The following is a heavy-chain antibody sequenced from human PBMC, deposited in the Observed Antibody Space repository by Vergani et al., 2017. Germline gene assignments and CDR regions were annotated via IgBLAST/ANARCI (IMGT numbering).Heavy chain of an antibody. J-gene: IGHJ3*02. CDR2: IYTSGST. Sequence: QVQLQESGPGLVKPSQTLSLTCTVSGGSISSGSYYWSWIRQPAGKGLEWIGRIYTSGSTNYNPSLKSRVTISVDTSKNQFSLKLSSVTAADTAVYYCARDLRVTTDAFDIWGQGTMVTVSS. CDR1: GGSISSGSYY. D-gene: IGHD4-17*01. V-gene: IGHV4-61*02. CDR3: ARDLRVTTDAFDI.